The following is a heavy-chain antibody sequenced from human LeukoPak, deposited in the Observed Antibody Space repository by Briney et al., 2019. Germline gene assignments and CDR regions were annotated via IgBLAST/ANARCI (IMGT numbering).Heavy chain of an antibody. V-gene: IGHV3-23*01. D-gene: IGHD6-6*01. J-gene: IGHJ4*02. Sequence: QAGGSLRLSCAASGFTFSSYAMSWVRQAPGKGLEWVSAISGSGGRIYYGASVKGRFTISRDNSKNTLNLQMNSLRAEDTALYFCAKISHIAARPAIFDYWGQGTLVTVSS. CDR3: AKISHIAARPAIFDY. CDR1: GFTFSSYA. CDR2: ISGSGGRI.